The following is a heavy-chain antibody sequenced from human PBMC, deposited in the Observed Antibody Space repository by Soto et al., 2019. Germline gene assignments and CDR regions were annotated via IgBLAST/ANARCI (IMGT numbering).Heavy chain of an antibody. D-gene: IGHD6-13*01. CDR3: ARERQQLVTFYYYYGMDV. J-gene: IGHJ6*02. V-gene: IGHV3-33*01. Sequence: PGGSLRLSCAASGFTFSSYGMHWVRQAPGKGLEWVAVIWYDGSNKYYADSVKGRFTISRDNSKNTLYLQMNSLRAEDTAVYYCARERQQLVTFYYYYGMDVWGQGTTVTVSS. CDR1: GFTFSSYG. CDR2: IWYDGSNK.